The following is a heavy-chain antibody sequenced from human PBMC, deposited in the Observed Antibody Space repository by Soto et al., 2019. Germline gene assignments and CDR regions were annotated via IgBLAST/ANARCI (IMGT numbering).Heavy chain of an antibody. CDR2: IYYSGST. V-gene: IGHV4-59*08. J-gene: IGHJ5*02. CDR1: GGSISSYY. D-gene: IGHD3-22*01. CDR3: ARLGGYSPAIDT. Sequence: PSETLSLTCTVSGGSISSYYWSLIRQPPGKGLEWIGYIYYSGSTNYNPSLKSRVTISVDTSKNQFSLKLSSVIAADTAVYYCARLGGYSPAIDTWGQGTLVTVSS.